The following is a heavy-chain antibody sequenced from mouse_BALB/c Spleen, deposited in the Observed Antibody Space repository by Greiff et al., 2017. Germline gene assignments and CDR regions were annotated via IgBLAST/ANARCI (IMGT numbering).Heavy chain of an antibody. Sequence: EVQLVESGPSLVKPSQTLSLTCSVTGDSITSGYWNWIRKFPGNKLEYMGYISYSGSTYYNPSLKSRISITRDTSKNQYYLQLNSVTTEDTATYYCARYIYYGSSYWYFDVWGAGTTVTVSS. V-gene: IGHV3-8*02. J-gene: IGHJ1*01. CDR3: ARYIYYGSSYWYFDV. CDR1: GDSITSGY. CDR2: ISYSGST. D-gene: IGHD1-1*01.